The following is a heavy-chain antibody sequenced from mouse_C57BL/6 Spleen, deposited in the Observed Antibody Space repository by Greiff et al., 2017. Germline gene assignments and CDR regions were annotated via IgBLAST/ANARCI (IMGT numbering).Heavy chain of an antibody. CDR2: IHPSDSDT. CDR1: GYTFTSYW. Sequence: QVQLQQPGAELVKPGASVKVSCKASGYTFTSYWMHWVKQRPGQGLEWIGRIHPSDSDTNYNQKFKGKATLTVDKSSSTAYMQLSSLTSEDSAVYYWANRDYYGSSYWYFDVWGTGTTVTVSS. CDR3: ANRDYYGSSYWYFDV. D-gene: IGHD1-1*01. J-gene: IGHJ1*03. V-gene: IGHV1-74*01.